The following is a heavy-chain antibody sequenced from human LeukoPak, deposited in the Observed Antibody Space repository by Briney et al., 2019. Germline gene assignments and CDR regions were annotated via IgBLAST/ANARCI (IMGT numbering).Heavy chain of an antibody. D-gene: IGHD3-16*01. CDR2: MKEDGSDE. V-gene: IGHV3-7*01. CDR1: DFSFSDST. J-gene: IGHJ1*01. CDR3: VVGGAGGGYFPN. Sequence: GGSLRLSCAAFDFSFSDSTMSWVRQAAGKGLEWVAKMKEDGSDEKYADSVKGRFTISRDNAKNSLYLQMNSLRPEDTAVYFCVVGGAGGGYFPNWGQGSLVIVSS.